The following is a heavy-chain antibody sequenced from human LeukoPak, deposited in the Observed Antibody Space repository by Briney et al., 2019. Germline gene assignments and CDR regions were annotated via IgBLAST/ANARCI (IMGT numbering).Heavy chain of an antibody. Sequence: PSETLSLTCTVSSGSISNYYWSWIRQPPGKGLEWIGYINYSGSSNYNPSLKSRATISVDTSKNQFSLKLRSVTAADTAVYYCARIPSRISWFDPWGQGTLVTVSS. CDR2: INYSGSS. D-gene: IGHD1-14*01. V-gene: IGHV4-59*08. J-gene: IGHJ5*02. CDR1: SGSISNYY. CDR3: ARIPSRISWFDP.